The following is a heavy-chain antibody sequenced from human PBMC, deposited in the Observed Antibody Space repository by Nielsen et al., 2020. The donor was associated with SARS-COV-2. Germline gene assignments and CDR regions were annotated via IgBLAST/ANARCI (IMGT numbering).Heavy chain of an antibody. Sequence: SETLSLTCAVYGGSFSGYYWSWIRQHPGKGLEWIGYIYYSGSTYYNPSLKSRVTISVDTSKNQFSLKLSSVTAADTAVYYCARADYYYYYMDVWGKGTTVTVSS. J-gene: IGHJ6*03. CDR3: ARADYYYYYMDV. CDR1: GGSFSGYY. V-gene: IGHV4-31*11. CDR2: IYYSGST.